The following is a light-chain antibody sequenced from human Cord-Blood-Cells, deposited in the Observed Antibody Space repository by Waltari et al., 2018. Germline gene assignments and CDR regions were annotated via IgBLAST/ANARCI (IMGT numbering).Light chain of an antibody. V-gene: IGKV4-1*01. Sequence: DIVMTQSPDSLPVSLGERATINCKSSQSVLYSSNNKNYLAWYHQKPRQPPKLLIYWASTRESCVPDRFSGSVSGTDFTHTFSSLQAEDVAVYCCHQFYSTFTFGPGTKVDI. CDR3: HQFYSTFT. J-gene: IGKJ3*01. CDR2: WAS. CDR1: QSVLYSSNNKNY.